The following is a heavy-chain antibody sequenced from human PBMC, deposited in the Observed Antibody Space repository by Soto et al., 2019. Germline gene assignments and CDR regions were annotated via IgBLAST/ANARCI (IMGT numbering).Heavy chain of an antibody. J-gene: IGHJ4*02. D-gene: IGHD3-10*01. CDR2: IYYSGST. CDR3: ARVRAFRGVTTQYYFDY. CDR1: GGSIRSGGYY. Sequence: SETLSLTCTVSGGSIRSGGYYWSWIRQHPGKGLEWIGYIYYSGSTYYNPSLKSRVTISVDTSKNQFSLKLSSVTAADTAVYYCARVRAFRGVTTQYYFDYWGQGTLVTVS. V-gene: IGHV4-31*03.